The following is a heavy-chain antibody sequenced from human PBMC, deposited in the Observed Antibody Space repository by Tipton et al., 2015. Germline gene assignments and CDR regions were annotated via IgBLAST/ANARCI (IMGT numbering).Heavy chain of an antibody. D-gene: IGHD4-11*01. CDR2: IIPIFVTA. Sequence: QVQLVQSGAEVKKPGSSVKISCKASGYTFTNYAISWVRQGPGQELEWMGGIIPIFVTANYAQKFKGRVTITADKSTSTVYMELSSLRSEDTAVYYCAIVTRGNWFDPWGQGTLITVS. J-gene: IGHJ5*02. V-gene: IGHV1-69*06. CDR3: AIVTRGNWFDP. CDR1: GYTFTNYA.